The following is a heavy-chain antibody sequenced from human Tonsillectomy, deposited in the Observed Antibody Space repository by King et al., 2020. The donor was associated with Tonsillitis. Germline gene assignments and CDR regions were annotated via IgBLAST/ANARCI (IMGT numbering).Heavy chain of an antibody. D-gene: IGHD1-7*01. V-gene: IGHV3-30-3*01. CDR2: ISYDGSDK. J-gene: IGHJ4*02. Sequence: VQLVESGGGVVQPGRSLRLSCAGSGFAFDSYAMHWVRQALGKGLEWVAVISYDGSDKFYADSVKGRFTISRDNSKDTLYLQMNSLRVEDTALYYCALANWNYLFDYWGQGALVTVSS. CDR1: GFAFDSYA. CDR3: ALANWNYLFDY.